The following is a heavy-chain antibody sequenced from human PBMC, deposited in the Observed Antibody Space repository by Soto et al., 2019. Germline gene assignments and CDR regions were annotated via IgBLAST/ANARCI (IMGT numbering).Heavy chain of an antibody. V-gene: IGHV1-2*02. D-gene: IGHD3-22*01. J-gene: IGHJ6*02. CDR3: ARGSSRYYYDSSGTPGRLLGMDV. CDR2: INPNSGGT. Sequence: ASVKVSCKASGYTFTGYYMHWVRQAPGQGLEWMGWINPNSGGTNYAQKFQGRVTMTRDTSISTAYMELSRLRSDDTAVYYCARGSSRYYYDSSGTPGRLLGMDVWGQGTTVTVSS. CDR1: GYTFTGYY.